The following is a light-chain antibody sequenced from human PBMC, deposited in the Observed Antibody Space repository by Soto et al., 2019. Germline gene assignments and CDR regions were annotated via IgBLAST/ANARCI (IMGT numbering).Light chain of an antibody. J-gene: IGLJ2*01. CDR2: EIN. Sequence: QSALTQPPSASGSPGQSVTISCTGTSSDFGSSNYVSWYQLYPGKAPKVIIYEINKRPSGVPDRFSGSKSGNTASLTVSGLQPEYEADYCCSSFVGNIDVLFGGGTKVTVL. CDR1: SSDFGSSNY. V-gene: IGLV2-8*01. CDR3: SSFVGNIDVL.